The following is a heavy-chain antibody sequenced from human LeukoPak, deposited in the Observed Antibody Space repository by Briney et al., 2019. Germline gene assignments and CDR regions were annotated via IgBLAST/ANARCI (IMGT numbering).Heavy chain of an antibody. CDR3: ARAGARIAAAGTDY. V-gene: IGHV3-30-3*01. Sequence: GGSLRLSCAASGFTFSSYAMHWVRQAPGKGLEWVAVISYDGSNKYYADSVKGRFTISRDNSKNTLYLQMNSLRAEDTAVYYCARAGARIAAAGTDYWGQGTLVTVSS. J-gene: IGHJ4*02. CDR1: GFTFSSYA. CDR2: ISYDGSNK. D-gene: IGHD6-13*01.